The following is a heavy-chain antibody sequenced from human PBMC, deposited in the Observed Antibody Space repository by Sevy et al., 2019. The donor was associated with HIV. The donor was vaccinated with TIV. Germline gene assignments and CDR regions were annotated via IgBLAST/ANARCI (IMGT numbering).Heavy chain of an antibody. CDR3: VRAIAAAGSF. Sequence: GGSLRLSCAASGFTLNSYWMSWVRQAPGKGLEWVANINQDGSVKYYVYSVKGRFTISRDNARNSLYLRMNSLRAEDTALYYCVRAIAAAGSFWGQGTLVTVSS. CDR1: GFTLNSYW. D-gene: IGHD6-13*01. V-gene: IGHV3-7*01. J-gene: IGHJ4*02. CDR2: INQDGSVK.